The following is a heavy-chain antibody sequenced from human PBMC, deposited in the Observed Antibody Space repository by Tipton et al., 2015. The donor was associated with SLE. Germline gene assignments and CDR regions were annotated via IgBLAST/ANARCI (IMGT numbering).Heavy chain of an antibody. D-gene: IGHD6-19*01. Sequence: TLSLTCAVYGGSFSGYYWSWIRQPPGKGLEWIGEINHSGSTNYNPSLKSRVTISVDTSKNQFSLKLSSVTAADTALYYCARVPIAVAGTLRYYYAMDVWGRGTTVTVSS. CDR1: GGSFSGYY. CDR3: ARVPIAVAGTLRYYYAMDV. J-gene: IGHJ6*02. V-gene: IGHV4-34*01. CDR2: INHSGST.